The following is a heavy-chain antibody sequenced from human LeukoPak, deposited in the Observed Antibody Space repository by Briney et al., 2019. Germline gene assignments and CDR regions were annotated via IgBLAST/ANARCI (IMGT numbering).Heavy chain of an antibody. V-gene: IGHV3-30*18. Sequence: GRSLTLSCAASGFTFSSCGMHWVRQAPGKGLEWVAVISYDGSNKYYADSVEGRFTISRDNSKNTLYLQMNSLRAEDTAVYYCAKDPLLDPWGQGTLVTVSS. CDR2: ISYDGSNK. J-gene: IGHJ5*02. CDR1: GFTFSSCG. CDR3: AKDPLLDP.